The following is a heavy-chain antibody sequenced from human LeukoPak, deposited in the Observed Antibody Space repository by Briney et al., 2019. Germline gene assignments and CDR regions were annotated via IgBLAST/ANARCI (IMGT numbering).Heavy chain of an antibody. CDR3: AKDLEYSSSSQVDY. CDR2: ISGSGGST. Sequence: GGSLRLSCAASGFTFSSYAMSWDRQAPGKGLEWVLAISGSGGSTYYADSVKGRFTISRDNSKNTLYLQMNSLRAEDTAVYYCAKDLEYSSSSQVDYWGQGTLVTVSS. D-gene: IGHD6-6*01. J-gene: IGHJ4*02. V-gene: IGHV3-23*01. CDR1: GFTFSSYA.